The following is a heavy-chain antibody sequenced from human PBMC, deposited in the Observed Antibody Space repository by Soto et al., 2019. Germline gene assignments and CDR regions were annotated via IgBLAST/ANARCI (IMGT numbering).Heavy chain of an antibody. Sequence: QVQLLQSGAEVKKPGSSVTVSCKASGGTFSSNAIGWVRQAPGQGLEWMGGIVPMFGTPKNAQKFQGRVTXXAXESXSXXXXXLXXXRXXDTAVYYCARLEQQLVDYWYFDLWGRGTLVTVSS. CDR1: GGTFSSNA. CDR3: ARLEQQLVDYWYFDL. V-gene: IGHV1-69*12. J-gene: IGHJ2*01. D-gene: IGHD6-13*01. CDR2: IVPMFGTP.